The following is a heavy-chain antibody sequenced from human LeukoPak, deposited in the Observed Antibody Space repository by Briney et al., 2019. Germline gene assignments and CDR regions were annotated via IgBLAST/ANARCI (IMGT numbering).Heavy chain of an antibody. CDR1: GGSISSSNW. CDR2: IYHSGST. J-gene: IGHJ4*02. V-gene: IGHV4-4*02. D-gene: IGHD4-17*01. Sequence: SETLSLTCAVSGGSISSSNWWSWVRQPPGKGLGWIGEIYHSGSTNYNPSLKSRVTISVDKSKNQFSLKLSSVTAADTAVYYCARHDYGDYGFDYWGQGTLVTVSS. CDR3: ARHDYGDYGFDY.